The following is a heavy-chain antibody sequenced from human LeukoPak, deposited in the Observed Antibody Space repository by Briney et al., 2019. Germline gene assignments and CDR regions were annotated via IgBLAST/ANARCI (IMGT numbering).Heavy chain of an antibody. CDR2: ISSSSSYI. Sequence: GGSLRLSCAASGFTVSSNYMSWVRQAPGKGLEWVSSISSSSSYIYYADSVKGRFTISRDNAKNSLYLQMNSLRAEDTAVYYCARGGLASYYYYMDVWGKGTTVTVSS. CDR1: GFTVSSNY. D-gene: IGHD1-26*01. CDR3: ARGGLASYYYYMDV. J-gene: IGHJ6*03. V-gene: IGHV3-21*01.